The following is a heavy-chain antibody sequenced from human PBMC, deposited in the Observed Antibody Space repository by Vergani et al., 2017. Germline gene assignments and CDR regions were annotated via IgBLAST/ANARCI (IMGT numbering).Heavy chain of an antibody. CDR2: IDHTGRP. CDR3: ARVNTETNGHLYYYYYMDV. Sequence: QVQLQQWGGGLLKPSETLSLTCVVNGGSFTSYHWTWIRQSPGEGLDWVGDIDHTGRPDYNPSLKSRLTMSVDKPRNQFSLTLNSVTATDTAIYFCARVNTETNGHLYYYYYMDVWGQGTAVTVS. CDR1: GGSFTSYH. J-gene: IGHJ6*03. D-gene: IGHD4-11*01. V-gene: IGHV4-34*01.